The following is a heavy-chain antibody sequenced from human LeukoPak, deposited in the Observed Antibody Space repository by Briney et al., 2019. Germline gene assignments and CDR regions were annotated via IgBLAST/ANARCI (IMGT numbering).Heavy chain of an antibody. CDR3: ARGPIAAAGRRYFQH. CDR1: GGTFSSYA. CDR2: ISAYNGNT. Sequence: SVKVSCKASGGTFSSYAISWVRQAPGQGLEWMGWISAYNGNTNYAQKFQGRVTITADESTSTAYMELSSLRSEDTAVYYCARGPIAAAGRRYFQHWGQGTLVTVSS. V-gene: IGHV1-69*01. J-gene: IGHJ1*01. D-gene: IGHD6-13*01.